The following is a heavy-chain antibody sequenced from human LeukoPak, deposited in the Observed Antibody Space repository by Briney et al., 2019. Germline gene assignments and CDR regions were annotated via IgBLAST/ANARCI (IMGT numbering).Heavy chain of an antibody. J-gene: IGHJ6*02. CDR1: GYTFTGYY. Sequence: GASVKVSCKASGYTFTGYYMHWVRQAPGQGLEWMGWINPNSGGTNYAQKFQGWVTMTRDTSISAAYMELSRLRSDDAAVYYCARALVPLVVPAAPGIYGMDVWGQGTTVTVSS. CDR3: ARALVPLVVPAAPGIYGMDV. V-gene: IGHV1-2*04. CDR2: INPNSGGT. D-gene: IGHD2-2*01.